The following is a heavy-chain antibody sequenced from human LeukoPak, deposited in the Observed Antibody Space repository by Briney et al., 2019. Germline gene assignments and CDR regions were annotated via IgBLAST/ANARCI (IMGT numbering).Heavy chain of an antibody. J-gene: IGHJ3*02. D-gene: IGHD6-13*01. V-gene: IGHV1-2*02. Sequence: GASVKVSCKASGYIFTGYYMHWVRQAPGQGLEWMGWINPNSGGTNYAQKFQGRVTMTRDTSISTAYMELSRLRSDDTAVYYCARPDSSSFAVDADDAFDIWGQGTMVTVSS. CDR3: ARPDSSSFAVDADDAFDI. CDR1: GYIFTGYY. CDR2: INPNSGGT.